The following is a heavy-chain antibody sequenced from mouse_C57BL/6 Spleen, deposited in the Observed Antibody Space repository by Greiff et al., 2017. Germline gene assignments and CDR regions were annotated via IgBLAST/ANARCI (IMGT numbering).Heavy chain of an antibody. CDR2: INPYNGGT. CDR1: GYTFTDYY. J-gene: IGHJ4*01. D-gene: IGHD1-1*01. V-gene: IGHV1-19*01. Sequence: EVQLQQSGPVLVKPGASVKMSCKASGYTFTDYYMNWVKQSHGKSLEWIGVINPYNGGTSYNQQFTGKATLTVDTSSSTAYLALNSLTSKDSAVYYGARYHYYGSSSYARDYWGQGTSVTVSS. CDR3: ARYHYYGSSSYARDY.